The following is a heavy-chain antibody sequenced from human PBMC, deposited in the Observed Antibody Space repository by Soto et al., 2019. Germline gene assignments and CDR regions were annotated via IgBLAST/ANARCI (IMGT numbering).Heavy chain of an antibody. CDR1: GFTFNDFE. CDR3: AKGFQQFNY. CDR2: IDGSGTTK. Sequence: EVQLLESGGGLVQPGGSLRLSCGVSGFTFNDFEMNWVRQAPGKGLEWLAYIDGSGTTKKYADSVRGRFTTSRDNPNNSLFPEMSSLGAADTAICTCAKGFQQFNYWGQGALVSVSS. J-gene: IGHJ4*02. D-gene: IGHD6-13*01. V-gene: IGHV3-48*03.